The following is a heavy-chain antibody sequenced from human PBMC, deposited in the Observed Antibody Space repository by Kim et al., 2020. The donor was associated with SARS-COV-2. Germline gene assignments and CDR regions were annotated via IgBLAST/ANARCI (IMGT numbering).Heavy chain of an antibody. Sequence: RTGYADAVKGRFTISRDNAKNSLFLQMSSPRAEDTALYHCVRGYAGGPFGLWDQGTLVTVSS. CDR2: RT. V-gene: IGHV3-20*01. J-gene: IGHJ4*02. CDR3: VRGYAGGPFGL. D-gene: IGHD3-16*01.